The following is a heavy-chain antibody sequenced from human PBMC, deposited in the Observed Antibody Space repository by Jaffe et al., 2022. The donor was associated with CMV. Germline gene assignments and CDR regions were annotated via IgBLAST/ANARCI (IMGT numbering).Heavy chain of an antibody. Sequence: EVQLVESGGGLVQPGGSLRLSCAASGFTFSNYWMSWVRQAPGKGLEWVANIREDGSEIYYVDSLKGRFTISRDNAKNSVYLQMNSLRAEDTAVYYCARERAYNYGLFDSWGQGTLVTVSS. J-gene: IGHJ4*02. CDR2: IREDGSEI. V-gene: IGHV3-7*01. CDR1: GFTFSNYW. D-gene: IGHD3-10*01. CDR3: ARERAYNYGLFDS.